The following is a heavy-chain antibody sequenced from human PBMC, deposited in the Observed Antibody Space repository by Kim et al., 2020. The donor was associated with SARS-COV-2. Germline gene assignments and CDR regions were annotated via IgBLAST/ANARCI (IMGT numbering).Heavy chain of an antibody. J-gene: IGHJ4*02. CDR1: GYTFTSYG. CDR2: ISAYNGNT. D-gene: IGHD3-22*01. Sequence: ASVKVSCKASGYTFTSYGISWVRQAPGQGLEWMGWISAYNGNTNYAQKLQGRVTMTTDTSTSTAYMELRSLRSDDTAVYYCARLKYYYDSSGYYDFDYWGQGTLVTVSS. V-gene: IGHV1-18*01. CDR3: ARLKYYYDSSGYYDFDY.